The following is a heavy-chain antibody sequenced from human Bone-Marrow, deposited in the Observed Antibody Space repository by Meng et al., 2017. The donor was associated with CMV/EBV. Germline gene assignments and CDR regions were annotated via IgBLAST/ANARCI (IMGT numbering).Heavy chain of an antibody. Sequence: EVQLVESGGDLIQPGGYLRLSCAASGFTVTNNYMSWVRQAPGKGLECVSVIYSGGDTYYADSVKGRFTISRDSSKNTLYLQMSSLRAEDTAVYYCGTDVIRGQGTLVTVSS. D-gene: IGHD3-10*01. CDR2: IYSGGDT. J-gene: IGHJ4*02. CDR3: GTDVI. V-gene: IGHV3-53*01. CDR1: GFTVTNNY.